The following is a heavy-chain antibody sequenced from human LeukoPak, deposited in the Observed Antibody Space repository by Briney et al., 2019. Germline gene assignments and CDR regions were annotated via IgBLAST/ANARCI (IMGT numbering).Heavy chain of an antibody. CDR3: ARLEWEVGY. V-gene: IGHV4-34*01. CDR1: GGSFSGYY. J-gene: IGHJ4*02. CDR2: INHSGST. Sequence: SETLSLTCAVYGGSFSGYYWSWIRQPPGKGLEWIGEINHSGSTNYNPSLKSRVTISVDTSKNQFSLKLSSVTAADTAVYYCARLEWEVGYWGQGTLVTVSS. D-gene: IGHD1-26*01.